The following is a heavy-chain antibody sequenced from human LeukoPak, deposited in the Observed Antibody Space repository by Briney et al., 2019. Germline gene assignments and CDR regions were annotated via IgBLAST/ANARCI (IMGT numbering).Heavy chain of an antibody. CDR2: ISGSGDRI. J-gene: IGHJ4*02. Sequence: PGGSLRLSCETSGFTFSSYAMNWVRQAPGKGLEWVSGISGSGDRIHYADSVKGRFTISRDNSKNTLYLQMDSLRVEDTAVYYCAKDWGEIRPYYFDHWGQGNLVTVSS. CDR1: GFTFSSYA. V-gene: IGHV3-23*01. D-gene: IGHD3-10*01. CDR3: AKDWGEIRPYYFDH.